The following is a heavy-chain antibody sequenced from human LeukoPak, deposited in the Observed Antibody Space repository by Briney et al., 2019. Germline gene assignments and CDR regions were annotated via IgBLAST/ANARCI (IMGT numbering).Heavy chain of an antibody. J-gene: IGHJ6*02. CDR1: GGTFSSYA. CDR2: IIPIFGTA. D-gene: IGHD2-2*02. Sequence: GASVKVSCKASGGTFSSYAISWVRQAPGQGLEWMGGIIPIFGTANYAQKFQGRVTITADESTSTAYMELSSLRSEDTAVYYCARDPLGCSSTSCYTSLAGMDVWGQGTTVTVSS. V-gene: IGHV1-69*13. CDR3: ARDPLGCSSTSCYTSLAGMDV.